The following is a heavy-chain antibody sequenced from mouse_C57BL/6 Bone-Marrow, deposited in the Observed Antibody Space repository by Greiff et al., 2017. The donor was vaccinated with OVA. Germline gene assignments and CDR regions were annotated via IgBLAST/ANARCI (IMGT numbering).Heavy chain of an antibody. V-gene: IGHV5-4*01. CDR3: ARAYYDYLFDY. Sequence: EVQGVESGGGLVKPGGSLKLSCAASGFTFSSYAMSWVRQTPEKRLEWVATISDGGSYTYYPDNVKGRFTISRDNAKNNLYLQMSHLKSEDTAMYYCARAYYDYLFDYWGQGTTLTVSS. D-gene: IGHD2-4*01. J-gene: IGHJ2*01. CDR1: GFTFSSYA. CDR2: ISDGGSYT.